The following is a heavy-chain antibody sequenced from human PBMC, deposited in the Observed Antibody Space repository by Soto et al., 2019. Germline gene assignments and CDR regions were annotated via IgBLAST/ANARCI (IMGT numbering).Heavy chain of an antibody. CDR1: GYTFTSYG. CDR2: ISAYNGNT. CDR3: PRDAGLVVMGDDAFDI. V-gene: IGHV1-18*04. Sequence: AAVKVSCKASGYTFTSYGISRVRQAPGQGLEWMGWISAYNGNTNYAQKLQGRVTMTTDTSTSTAYMELRSLRSDDTAVYYCPRDAGLVVMGDDAFDIWGQGTMVTVSS. D-gene: IGHD3-22*01. J-gene: IGHJ3*02.